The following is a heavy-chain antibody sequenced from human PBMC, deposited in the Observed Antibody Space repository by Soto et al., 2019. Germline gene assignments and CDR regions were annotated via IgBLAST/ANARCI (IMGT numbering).Heavy chain of an antibody. J-gene: IGHJ4*02. V-gene: IGHV4-4*02. D-gene: IGHD4-17*01. CDR3: ARNQVNTMRFFDY. Sequence: SETLSITCAFSDGSISSSNWWRWFRQPPGQGLEWIAYIYNSGATSYNPSLKGQITISIDASKNQFSLTLSSVNAADTAVYYCARNQVNTMRFFDYWGQGALVTVSS. CDR1: DGSISSSNW. CDR2: IYNSGAT.